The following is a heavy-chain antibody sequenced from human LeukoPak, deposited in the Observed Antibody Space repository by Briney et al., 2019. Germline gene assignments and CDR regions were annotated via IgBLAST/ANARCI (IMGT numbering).Heavy chain of an antibody. D-gene: IGHD5-12*01. J-gene: IGHJ6*03. V-gene: IGHV1-2*02. CDR3: ARGPPRTVATYYYYYYMDV. Sequence: ASVKVSCKASGYTFTGYYMHWVRQAPGQGLEWMGWINPDSGGTNYAQKFQGRVTMTRDTSISTAYMDLSRLRSDDTAVYYCARGPPRTVATYYYYYYMDVWGKGTTVTVSS. CDR1: GYTFTGYY. CDR2: INPDSGGT.